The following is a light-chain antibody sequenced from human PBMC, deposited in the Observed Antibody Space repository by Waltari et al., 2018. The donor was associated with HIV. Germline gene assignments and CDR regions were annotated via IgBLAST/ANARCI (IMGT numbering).Light chain of an antibody. CDR3: HQYASFSGT. V-gene: IGKV1-5*03. Sequence: DIRLTQSPSTLSASAGDRVAITCRAGQNVGAFLAWYQQKPGNPPKLLIFQASTLEGGVPSRFSGSVSGSDFTLTIKGLQSDDFATYYCHQYASFSGTFGQGTKVEL. CDR1: QNVGAF. CDR2: QAS. J-gene: IGKJ1*01.